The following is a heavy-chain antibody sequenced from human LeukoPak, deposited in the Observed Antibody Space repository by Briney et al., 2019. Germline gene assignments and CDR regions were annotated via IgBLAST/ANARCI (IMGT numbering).Heavy chain of an antibody. J-gene: IGHJ4*02. CDR1: ADSISSYY. CDR2: IDYSGNT. CDR3: ARHASGWVGEFDY. D-gene: IGHD6-19*01. Sequence: PSETLSLTRTVSADSISSYYWSWIRQPPGKGLEWIGHIDYSGNTDHNPSLRSRLTISVDTSKNQFSLKLSSVTAADTAVYYCARHASGWVGEFDYWGQGTLVTVSS. V-gene: IGHV4-59*08.